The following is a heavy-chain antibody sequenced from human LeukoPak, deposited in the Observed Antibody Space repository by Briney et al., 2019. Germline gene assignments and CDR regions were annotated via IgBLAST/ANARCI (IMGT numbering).Heavy chain of an antibody. J-gene: IGHJ6*02. D-gene: IGHD6-13*01. CDR2: TLYRSKWYN. V-gene: IGHV6-1*01. CDR1: GDIVSSNSAA. CDR3: ARDSAAGTVAYYYYGMDV. Sequence: SQTLSLTCAISGDIVSSNSAAWNWIRQSPSRGLEWLGRTLYRSKWYNDYAVSVKSRISINPDTSKNQFSLQLNFVTPEDTAVYYCARDSAAGTVAYYYYGMDVWGQGTTVTVSS.